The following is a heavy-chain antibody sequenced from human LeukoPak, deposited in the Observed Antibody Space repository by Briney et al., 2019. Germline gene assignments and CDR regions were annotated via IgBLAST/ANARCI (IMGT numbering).Heavy chain of an antibody. CDR2: IIPILGIA. Sequence: ASVTVSCTASGGTFSIYAISWVRQAPGQGLEWMGRIIPILGIANYAQKFQGRVTITADKSTSTAYMELSSLRSEDTAVYYCARESTPTYYYDSSGYGLDYWGQGTLVTVSS. J-gene: IGHJ4*02. V-gene: IGHV1-69*04. CDR3: ARESTPTYYYDSSGYGLDY. CDR1: GGTFSIYA. D-gene: IGHD3-22*01.